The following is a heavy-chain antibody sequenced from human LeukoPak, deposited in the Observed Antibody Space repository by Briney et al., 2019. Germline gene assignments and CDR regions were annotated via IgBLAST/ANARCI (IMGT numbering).Heavy chain of an antibody. CDR2: IYTSGST. CDR3: ARGRWYCSSTSCYTHWFDP. CDR1: GGSISSGSYY. V-gene: IGHV4-61*02. D-gene: IGHD2-2*02. Sequence: SETLSLTRTVSGGSISSGSYYWSWIRQPAGKGLEWIGRIYTSGSTNYNPSLKSRVTISVDTSKNQFSLKLSSVTAADTAVYYCARGRWYCSSTSCYTHWFDPWGQGTLVTVSS. J-gene: IGHJ5*02.